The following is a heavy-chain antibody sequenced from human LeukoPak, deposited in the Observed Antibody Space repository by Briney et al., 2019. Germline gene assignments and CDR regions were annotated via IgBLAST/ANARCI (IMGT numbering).Heavy chain of an antibody. CDR2: IYPGDSDT. CDR1: GYSFTSYW. CDR3: ARRMVRGVIITAFDY. D-gene: IGHD3-10*01. J-gene: IGHJ4*02. V-gene: IGHV5-51*01. Sequence: GESLKISCKGSGYSFTSYWIGWVRQMPGKGLEWMVIIYPGDSDTRYSPSFQGQVTISADKSISTAYLQWSSLKASDTAMYYCARRMVRGVIITAFDYWGQGTLVTVSS.